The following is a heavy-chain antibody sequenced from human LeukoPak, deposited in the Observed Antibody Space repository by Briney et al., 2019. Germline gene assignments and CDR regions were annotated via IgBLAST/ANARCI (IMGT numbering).Heavy chain of an antibody. CDR2: ISYDGSNK. D-gene: IGHD6-19*01. Sequence: GRSLRLSCAVSGFTFSSYAMHWVRQAPGKGLEWVAVISYDGSNKYYADSVKGRFTISRDNSKNTLYLQMNSLRAEDTAVYYCARGGQQWLSYFDYWGQGTLVTVSS. CDR3: ARGGQQWLSYFDY. J-gene: IGHJ4*02. CDR1: GFTFSSYA. V-gene: IGHV3-30*04.